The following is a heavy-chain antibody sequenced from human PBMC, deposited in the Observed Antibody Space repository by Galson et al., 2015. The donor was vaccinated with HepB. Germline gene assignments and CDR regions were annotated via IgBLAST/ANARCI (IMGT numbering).Heavy chain of an antibody. CDR3: AREPRLSRYLDGMDV. CDR2: ISSSSSYI. CDR1: GFTFSSYS. J-gene: IGHJ6*02. D-gene: IGHD6-25*01. Sequence: SLRLSCAASGFTFSSYSMNWVRQAPGKGLEWVSSISSSSSYIYYADSVKGRFTISRDNAKNSLYLQMNSLRAEDTAVYYCAREPRLSRYLDGMDVWGQGTTVTVSS. V-gene: IGHV3-21*01.